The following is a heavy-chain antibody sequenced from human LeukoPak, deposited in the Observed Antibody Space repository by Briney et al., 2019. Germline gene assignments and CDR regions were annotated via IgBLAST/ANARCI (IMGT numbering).Heavy chain of an antibody. CDR3: ARRFGSVGYSYGHFDY. V-gene: IGHV5-51*01. Sequence: GESLKISCKGSGYSFTSYWIGWVRQMPGKGLEWMGIIYPGDSDTRYSPSFQGQVTISADKSISTAYLQWSSLKASDTAMYYCARRFGSVGYSYGHFDYWGQGTLVTVSS. D-gene: IGHD5-18*01. CDR2: IYPGDSDT. CDR1: GYSFTSYW. J-gene: IGHJ4*02.